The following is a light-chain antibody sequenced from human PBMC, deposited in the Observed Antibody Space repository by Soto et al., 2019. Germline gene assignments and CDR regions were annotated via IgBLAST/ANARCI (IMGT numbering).Light chain of an antibody. CDR2: WAS. J-gene: IGKJ1*01. Sequence: DIVMTQSPDSLAVSLGERATINCKSSQSVLYSSNNKNYLAWYQQKPRQPPKLLIYWASTRESGVPDRFSGSGSGTDFTLTISRLQAEDAAVYYCQQYYTTPLAFGPGTQVQIK. CDR3: QQYYTTPLA. V-gene: IGKV4-1*01. CDR1: QSVLYSSNNKNY.